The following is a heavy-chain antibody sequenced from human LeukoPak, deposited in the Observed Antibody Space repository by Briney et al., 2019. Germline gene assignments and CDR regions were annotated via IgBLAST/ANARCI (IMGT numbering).Heavy chain of an antibody. CDR1: GGSVSSYSYY. CDR3: ARADMATNPFDY. Sequence: PSETLSLTCTVSGGSVSSYSYYWSWIRQPPGKGLEWIGYVYYSGSTNYNPSLTSRVTISVDTSKNQFSLNLSSVTAADTAVYYCARADMATNPFDYWGQGTLVTVSS. CDR2: VYYSGST. J-gene: IGHJ4*02. D-gene: IGHD5-24*01. V-gene: IGHV4-61*01.